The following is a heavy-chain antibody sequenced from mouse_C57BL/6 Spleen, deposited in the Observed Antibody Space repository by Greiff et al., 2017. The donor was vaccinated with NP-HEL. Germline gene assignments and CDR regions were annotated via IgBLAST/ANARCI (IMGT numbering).Heavy chain of an antibody. D-gene: IGHD2-4*01. Sequence: QVQLQQPGAELVMPGASVKLSCKASGYTFTSYWMHWVKQRPGQGLEWIGEIDPSDSYTNYNQKFKGKSTLTVDKSSSTAYMQLSSLTSEDSAVYYCARYDYERAMDYWGQGTSVTVSS. CDR3: ARYDYERAMDY. V-gene: IGHV1-69*01. CDR2: IDPSDSYT. CDR1: GYTFTSYW. J-gene: IGHJ4*01.